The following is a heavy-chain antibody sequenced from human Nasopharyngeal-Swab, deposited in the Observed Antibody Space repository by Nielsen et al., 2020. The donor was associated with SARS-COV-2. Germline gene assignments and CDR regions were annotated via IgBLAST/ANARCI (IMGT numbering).Heavy chain of an antibody. V-gene: IGHV3-15*01. CDR2: IKSKTDGGTT. CDR3: TTDLAYCGGDCYSPYYYGMDV. Sequence: WIGQPQGQGLEWVGRIKSKTDGGTTDYAAPVKGRFTISRDDSKNTLYLQMNSLKTEDTAVYYCTTDLAYCGGDCYSPYYYGMDVWGQGTTVTVSS. D-gene: IGHD2-21*02. J-gene: IGHJ6*02.